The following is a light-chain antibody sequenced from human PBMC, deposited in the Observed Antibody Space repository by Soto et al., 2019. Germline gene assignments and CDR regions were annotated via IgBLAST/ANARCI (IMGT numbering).Light chain of an antibody. J-gene: IGKJ1*01. CDR3: QQYPLPRE. V-gene: IGKV4-1*01. CDR1: HCVIHSSNNRSY. Sequence: EIVMVHTTSSQARRVCEEGRCRCKSSHCVIHSSNNRSYLAWYQQKPGQPPKLLIYWASTRESGVPDRFCGGGSGTKFSVCIISLQAEPVAVYMWQQYPLPREFGQGTKVDIK. CDR2: WAS.